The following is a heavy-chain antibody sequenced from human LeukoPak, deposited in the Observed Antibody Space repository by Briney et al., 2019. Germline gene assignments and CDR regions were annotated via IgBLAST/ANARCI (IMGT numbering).Heavy chain of an antibody. D-gene: IGHD5-12*01. J-gene: IGHJ4*02. CDR1: GYTFTGYY. V-gene: IGHV1-18*04. Sequence: ASVKVSCKASGYTFTGYYMHWVRQAPGQGLEWMGWISAYNGNTNYAQKLQGRVTMTTDTSTSTAYMELRSLRSDDTAVYYCARGLSGYDFPFDYWGQGTLVTVSS. CDR2: ISAYNGNT. CDR3: ARGLSGYDFPFDY.